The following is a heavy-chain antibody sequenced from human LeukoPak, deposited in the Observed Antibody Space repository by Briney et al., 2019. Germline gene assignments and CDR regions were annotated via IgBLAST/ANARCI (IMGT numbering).Heavy chain of an antibody. CDR1: GGSISGYY. CDR2: IYTSGST. CDR3: ARVRDGYHYFYMDV. J-gene: IGHJ6*03. V-gene: IGHV4-4*07. Sequence: SETLSLTCTVSGGSISGYYWSWIRQPAGKGLEWIGRIYTSGSTNYNPSFKSRVTMSVDTSRNHFSLKLSSVTAADTAVYYCARVRDGYHYFYMDVWGKGTTVTVSS.